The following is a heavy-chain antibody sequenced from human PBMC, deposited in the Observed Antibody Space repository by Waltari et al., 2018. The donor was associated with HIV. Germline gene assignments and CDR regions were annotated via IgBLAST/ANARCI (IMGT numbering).Heavy chain of an antibody. Sequence: QVQLVQSGAEVKKPGASVKVSCKASGYPFISYYMHWARQAPGQGLEWMGIINPSGNSTSYVQKFQGRLTMTRDTSTSTVYMELSSLRSEDTVVYYCARAPCSGGSCRLFDYWGQGTLVTVSS. J-gene: IGHJ4*02. CDR3: ARAPCSGGSCRLFDY. CDR1: GYPFISYY. D-gene: IGHD2-15*01. CDR2: INPSGNST. V-gene: IGHV1-46*01.